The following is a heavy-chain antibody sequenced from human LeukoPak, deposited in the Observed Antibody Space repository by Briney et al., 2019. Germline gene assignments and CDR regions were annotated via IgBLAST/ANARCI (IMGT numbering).Heavy chain of an antibody. Sequence: GASVKVSCKASGYTFTSYGISWVRQAPGQGLEWMGWISAYNGNTNYAQKLQGRVTMTTDTSTSTAYMELRSLRSDDTAVYYCAREGTGDPSPLVAAPDYWGQGTLVTVSS. J-gene: IGHJ4*02. CDR1: GYTFTSYG. CDR3: AREGTGDPSPLVAAPDY. CDR2: ISAYNGNT. V-gene: IGHV1-18*04. D-gene: IGHD2-15*01.